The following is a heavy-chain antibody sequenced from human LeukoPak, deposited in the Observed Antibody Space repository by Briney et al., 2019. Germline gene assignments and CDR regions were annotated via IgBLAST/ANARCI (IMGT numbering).Heavy chain of an antibody. J-gene: IGHJ4*02. CDR3: AGGLLGCRGGSCYPTDY. D-gene: IGHD2-15*01. CDR1: GFTVSTNY. CDR2: FYSGGNT. V-gene: IGHV3-53*01. Sequence: PGGSLRLSCAASGFTVSTNYMSWVRQAPGKGLEWVSVFYSGGNTYYTDSVKGRFTISRDNSKNTLYLQMNSLRAEDTAVYYCAGGLLGCRGGSCYPTDYWGQGTLVIVSS.